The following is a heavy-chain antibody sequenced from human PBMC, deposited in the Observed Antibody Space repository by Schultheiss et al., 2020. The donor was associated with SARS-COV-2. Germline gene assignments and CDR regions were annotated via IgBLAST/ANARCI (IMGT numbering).Heavy chain of an antibody. D-gene: IGHD3-10*01. CDR1: GYTFTNYY. J-gene: IGHJ4*02. V-gene: IGHV1-18*04. Sequence: ASVKVSCKASGYTFTNYYLHWVRQAPGQGLEWMGWISAYNGNTNYAQKLQGRVTITADESTSTAYMELSSLRSEDSAVYYCARGRRGSGSFRLTGPTYFDYWGQGTLVTVSS. CDR2: ISAYNGNT. CDR3: ARGRRGSGSFRLTGPTYFDY.